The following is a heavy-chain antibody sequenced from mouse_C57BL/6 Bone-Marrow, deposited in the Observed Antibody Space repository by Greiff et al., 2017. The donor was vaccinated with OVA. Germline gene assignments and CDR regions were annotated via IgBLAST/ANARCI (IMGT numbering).Heavy chain of an antibody. CDR2: ISYLAYSN. CDR1: GFTFNYHR. D-gene: IGHD2-3*01. V-gene: IGHV5-15*04. Sequence: EVNVVEFGGGLVQPGGSLKLLRSTSGFTFNYHRMALVRPAPRKGPEGVGFISYLAYSNYFADTVTGRFTISRENAKNTLYLEMSSLRSQDTAMYYCARRGYDGYNYYAMDYWGQGTSVTVSS. CDR3: ARRGYDGYNYYAMDY. J-gene: IGHJ4*01.